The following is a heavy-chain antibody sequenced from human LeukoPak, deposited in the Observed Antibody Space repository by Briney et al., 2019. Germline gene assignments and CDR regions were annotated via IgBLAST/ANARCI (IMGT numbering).Heavy chain of an antibody. V-gene: IGHV3-23*01. CDR1: GFTFSNYA. CDR2: ISTTGGST. D-gene: IGHD4-23*01. Sequence: GGSLRLSCAASGFTFSNYAMSWVRQAPGKGLEWVSAISTTGGSTYYADSVKGRFTISRDNSKNTLSLQMDSLRVEDTAVYYCAKDWTTVVTPKGYYFDSWGQGTLVTVSS. J-gene: IGHJ4*02. CDR3: AKDWTTVVTPKGYYFDS.